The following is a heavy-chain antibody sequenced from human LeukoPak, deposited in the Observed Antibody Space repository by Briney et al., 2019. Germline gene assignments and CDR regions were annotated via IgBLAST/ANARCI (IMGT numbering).Heavy chain of an antibody. Sequence: GGSLRLSCLTSGFTLSTNAMSWVRHAPGKGLEWISGISGSGASTYYADSGKGRFAISRDDSRNTLYLQMNSLRGDDTAVYYCAKDVGKWESLHFFDYWGQGTLVTVSS. V-gene: IGHV3-23*01. CDR2: ISGSGAST. CDR3: AKDVGKWESLHFFDY. J-gene: IGHJ4*02. D-gene: IGHD1-26*01. CDR1: GFTLSTNA.